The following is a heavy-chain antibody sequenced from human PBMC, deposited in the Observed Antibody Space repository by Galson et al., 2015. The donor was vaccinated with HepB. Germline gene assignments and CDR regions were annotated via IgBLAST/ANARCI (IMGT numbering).Heavy chain of an antibody. V-gene: IGHV5-10-1*01. D-gene: IGHD6-19*01. CDR1: GYSLTSYW. CDR2: IDPSDSYT. J-gene: IGHJ4*02. Sequence: QSGAEVKKPGESLRISCKGSGYSLTSYWISWVRQMPGKGLEWMGRIDPSDSYTNYSPSFRGHVTISADKSISTAYLQWSSLKASDTVMYYCAAGWGGSSSGWYDYWGQGTLVTVSS. CDR3: AAGWGGSSSGWYDY.